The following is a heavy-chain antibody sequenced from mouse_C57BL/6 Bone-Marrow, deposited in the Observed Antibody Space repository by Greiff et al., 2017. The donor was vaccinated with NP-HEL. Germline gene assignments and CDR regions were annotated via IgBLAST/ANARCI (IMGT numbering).Heavy chain of an antibody. D-gene: IGHD2-1*01. J-gene: IGHJ2*01. Sequence: QVHVKQSGAELARPGASVKLSCKASGYTFTSYGISWVKQRTGQGLEWIGEIYPRSGNTYYNEKFKGKATLTADKSSSTAYMELRSLTSEDSAVYFCAREVYYGLDYWGQGTTLTVSS. CDR3: AREVYYGLDY. V-gene: IGHV1-81*01. CDR2: IYPRSGNT. CDR1: GYTFTSYG.